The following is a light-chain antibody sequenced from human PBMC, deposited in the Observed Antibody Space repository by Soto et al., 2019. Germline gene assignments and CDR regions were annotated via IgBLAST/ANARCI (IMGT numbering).Light chain of an antibody. Sequence: EIVLTQFPATLSLSPGERATLSCRASQSVSSYLAWHQQKPGQAPRLLIYDASHRAAGVPARFSGSGSGTDFTLTISSLEPEDFAVYYCQQRDNWPLFTFGPGTKVDIK. CDR1: QSVSSY. J-gene: IGKJ3*01. CDR3: QQRDNWPLFT. CDR2: DAS. V-gene: IGKV3-11*01.